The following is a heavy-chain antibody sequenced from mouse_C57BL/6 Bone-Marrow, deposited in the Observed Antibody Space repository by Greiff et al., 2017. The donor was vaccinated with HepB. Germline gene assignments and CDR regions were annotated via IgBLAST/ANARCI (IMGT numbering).Heavy chain of an antibody. CDR3: ARVSSGYAMDY. V-gene: IGHV5-4*03. D-gene: IGHD3-2*02. CDR1: GFTFSSYA. J-gene: IGHJ4*01. CDR2: ISDGGSYT. Sequence: DVMLVESGGGLVKPGGSLKLSCAASGFTFSSYAMSWVRQTPEKRLEWVATISDGGSYTYYPDNVKGRFTISRDNAKNNLYLQMSHLKSEDTAMYYCARVSSGYAMDYWGQGTSVTVSS.